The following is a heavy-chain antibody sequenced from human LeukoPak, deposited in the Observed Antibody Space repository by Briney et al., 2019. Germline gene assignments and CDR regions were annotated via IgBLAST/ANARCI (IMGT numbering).Heavy chain of an antibody. J-gene: IGHJ4*02. CDR3: NFSNDSSGYLIG. CDR2: MNYNCGNT. Sequence: AAVPVSCKASGYTFISYDINWVRQATGQGLEWMGWMNYNCGNTGYARKFQGRVTMPRYTSISTVYMELRSVKYEDTAVYYSNFSNDSSGYLIGWGQGTLVTVSS. V-gene: IGHV1-8*01. D-gene: IGHD3-22*01. CDR1: GYTFISYD.